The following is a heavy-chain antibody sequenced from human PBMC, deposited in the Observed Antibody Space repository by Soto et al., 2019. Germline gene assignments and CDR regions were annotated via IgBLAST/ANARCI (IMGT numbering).Heavy chain of an antibody. J-gene: IGHJ4*02. CDR1: EFTVSSNY. CDR2: LYSGGST. V-gene: IGHV3-66*01. Sequence: VQLVESGGGVVQPGGSLRLSCAASEFTVSSNYMSWVRQAPGKGLEWVSVLYSGGSTYYADSVKGRFTISRDNSKNTLSLQMNSLRAEDTAVYYCARSSSGYYALHFDSWGQGTLVTVSS. D-gene: IGHD3-22*01. CDR3: ARSSSGYYALHFDS.